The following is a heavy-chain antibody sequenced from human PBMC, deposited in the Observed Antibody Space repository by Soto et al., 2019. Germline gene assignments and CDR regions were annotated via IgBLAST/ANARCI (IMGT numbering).Heavy chain of an antibody. CDR1: GFTFSSYA. D-gene: IGHD1-26*01. Sequence: GGSLRLSCAASGFTFSSYAMSWVRQAPGKGLEWVSAISGSGGSTYYADSVKGRFTISRDNSKNTLYLQMNSLRAEDTAVYYCAKDNNKWELTYYFDYWGQGTLVTVSS. J-gene: IGHJ4*02. CDR3: AKDNNKWELTYYFDY. CDR2: ISGSGGST. V-gene: IGHV3-23*01.